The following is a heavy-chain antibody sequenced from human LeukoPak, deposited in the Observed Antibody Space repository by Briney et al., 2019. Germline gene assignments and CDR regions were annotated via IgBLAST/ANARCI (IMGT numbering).Heavy chain of an antibody. Sequence: GGSLRLSCAASGFTFSSYAMSWVRQAPGKGLEWVSSISSSSSYIYYADSVKGRFTISRDNAKNSLYLQMNSLRAEDTAVYYCARSPVGATPLDYWGQGTLVTVSS. CDR2: ISSSSSYI. J-gene: IGHJ4*02. D-gene: IGHD1-26*01. CDR1: GFTFSSYA. CDR3: ARSPVGATPLDY. V-gene: IGHV3-21*01.